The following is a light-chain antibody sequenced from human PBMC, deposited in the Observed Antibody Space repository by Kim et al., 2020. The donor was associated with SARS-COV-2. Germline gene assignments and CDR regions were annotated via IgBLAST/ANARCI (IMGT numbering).Light chain of an antibody. J-gene: IGLJ2*01. CDR3: NSRDSNDNVV. CDR2: GKN. CDR1: SLRSYY. V-gene: IGLV3-19*01. Sequence: SELPQDPAVSVALGQTVRITCHGDSLRSYYATWYQQKPGQAPILVIYGKNNRPSGIPDRFSGSSSGNTASLTITGTQAGDEADYYCNSRDSNDNVVFGGGTKRTV.